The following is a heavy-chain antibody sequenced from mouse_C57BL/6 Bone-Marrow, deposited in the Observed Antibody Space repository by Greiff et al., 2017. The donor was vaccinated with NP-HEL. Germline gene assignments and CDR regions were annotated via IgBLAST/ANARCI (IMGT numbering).Heavy chain of an antibody. CDR1: GYTFTDYY. J-gene: IGHJ2*01. CDR3: ARIPLITTVVATPYFNY. CDR2: INPNNGGT. D-gene: IGHD1-1*01. Sequence: EVQLQQSGPELVKPGASVKISCKASGYTFTDYYMNWVKQSHGKSLEWIGDINPNNGGTSYNQKFKGKATLTVDKSSSTAYMELRSLTSEDSADYYCARIPLITTVVATPYFNYWGQGTTLTVSS. V-gene: IGHV1-26*01.